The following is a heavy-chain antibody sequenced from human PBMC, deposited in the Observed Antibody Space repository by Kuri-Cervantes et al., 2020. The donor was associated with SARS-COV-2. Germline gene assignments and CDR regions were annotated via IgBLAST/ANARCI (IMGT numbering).Heavy chain of an antibody. CDR3: ASLGYCSSTSCRGVDV. CDR2: IWYDGSNK. J-gene: IGHJ6*02. Sequence: GEFLKISCAASGFTFSSYGMHWVRQAPGKGLEWVAVIWYDGSNKYYADSVKGRFTISRDNSKNTLYLQMNSLRAEDTAVYYCASLGYCSSTSCRGVDVWGQGTTVTVSS. CDR1: GFTFSSYG. V-gene: IGHV3-33*08. D-gene: IGHD2-2*01.